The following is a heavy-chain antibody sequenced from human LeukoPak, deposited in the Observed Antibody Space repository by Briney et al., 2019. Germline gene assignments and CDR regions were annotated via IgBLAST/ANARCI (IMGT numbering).Heavy chain of an antibody. D-gene: IGHD6-13*01. Sequence: GGSLRLSCAASGFIFSIYSMNWVRHAPGKGLEWVSSISSSSIYIYYADSVKGRFTISRDNAKNSLYLQMNSLRAEDTAVYYCARGSRGNIAAAGHFDYWGQGTLVTVSS. V-gene: IGHV3-21*01. CDR1: GFIFSIYS. CDR3: ARGSRGNIAAAGHFDY. J-gene: IGHJ4*02. CDR2: ISSSSIYI.